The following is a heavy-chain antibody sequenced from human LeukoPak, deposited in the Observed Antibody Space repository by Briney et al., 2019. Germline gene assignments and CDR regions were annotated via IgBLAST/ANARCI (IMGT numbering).Heavy chain of an antibody. V-gene: IGHV3-30-3*01. J-gene: IGHJ3*02. Sequence: GRSLRLSCAASGSTFSSYAMHWVRQAPGKGLEWVAVISYDGSNKYYADSVKGRFTISRDNSKNTLYLQMNSLRAEDTAVYYCASVGGSYFLSAFDIWGQGTMVTVSS. D-gene: IGHD1-26*01. CDR3: ASVGGSYFLSAFDI. CDR1: GSTFSSYA. CDR2: ISYDGSNK.